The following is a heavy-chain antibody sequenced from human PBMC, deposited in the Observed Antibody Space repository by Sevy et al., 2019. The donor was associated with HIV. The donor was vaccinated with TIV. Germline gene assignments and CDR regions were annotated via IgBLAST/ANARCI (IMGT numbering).Heavy chain of an antibody. D-gene: IGHD2-15*01. CDR2: IYHSGST. V-gene: IGHV4-38-2*02. CDR3: ARESGDIVEVVAAPRDWFDP. CDR1: GYSISSGYY. J-gene: IGHJ5*02. Sequence: KQSQTLSLTCALSGYSISSGYYWGWIRQPPGKGLEWIGSIYHSGSTYYNPSLRSRVTISVDTSKNQFSLKLSSVSAADTAVYYCARESGDIVEVVAAPRDWFDPWGQGTLVTVSS.